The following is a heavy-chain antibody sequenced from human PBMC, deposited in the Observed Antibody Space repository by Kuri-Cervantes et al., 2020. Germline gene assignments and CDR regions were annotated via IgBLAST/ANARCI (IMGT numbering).Heavy chain of an antibody. CDR2: MNPNSGNR. CDR3: ATITNGDYDVLGYYYYYMDV. Sequence: ASVKVSCKAFEYTFTSYNIHWVRQATGQGLEWMGWMNPNSGNRVSAQKFQGRLSMTRNTSISTAYMELSSLTSEDTAVYYCATITNGDYDVLGYYYYYMDVWGKGTTVTVSS. D-gene: IGHD4-17*01. V-gene: IGHV1-8*01. CDR1: EYTFTSYN. J-gene: IGHJ6*03.